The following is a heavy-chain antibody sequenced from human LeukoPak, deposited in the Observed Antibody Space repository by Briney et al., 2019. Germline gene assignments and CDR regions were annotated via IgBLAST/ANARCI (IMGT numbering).Heavy chain of an antibody. D-gene: IGHD3-3*01. J-gene: IGHJ4*02. CDR3: ARDRSYDFWSGYTFDY. Sequence: GGSLRLSCAASGFTFSSYWMSWVRQAPGKGLEWVANIKQDGSEKYYVDSVKGRFTISRDNAKNSLCLQMNSLRAEDTAVYYCARDRSYDFWSGYTFDYWGQGTLVTVSS. V-gene: IGHV3-7*01. CDR2: IKQDGSEK. CDR1: GFTFSSYW.